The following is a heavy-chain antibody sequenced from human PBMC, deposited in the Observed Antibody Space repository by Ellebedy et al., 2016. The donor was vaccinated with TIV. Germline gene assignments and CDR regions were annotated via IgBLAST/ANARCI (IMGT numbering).Heavy chain of an antibody. D-gene: IGHD3-10*01. CDR3: AREPMVRGVIRRGYAMDV. Sequence: GGSLRLSXAASGFTFRSYGMHWVRQAPGKGLEWVAVIWYDGSNKYYADSVKGRFTISRDNSKNTLYLQMNSLRAEDTAVYYCAREPMVRGVIRRGYAMDVWGQGTTVTVSS. V-gene: IGHV3-33*01. CDR2: IWYDGSNK. CDR1: GFTFRSYG. J-gene: IGHJ6*02.